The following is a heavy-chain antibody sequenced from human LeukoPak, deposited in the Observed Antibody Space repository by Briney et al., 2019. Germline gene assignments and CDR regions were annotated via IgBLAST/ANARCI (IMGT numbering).Heavy chain of an antibody. J-gene: IGHJ4*02. V-gene: IGHV4-30-2*01. CDR1: GGSISTGGYY. CDR2: INHSGST. CDR3: ARGPHGSGSI. Sequence: SETLSLTCVVSGGSISTGGYYWTWIRQPPGQDLEWIGSINHSGSTYYNPSPKSRVTMSLDTSKNQFSLKLSSVTAADTAVYYCARGPHGSGSIWGQGTLVTVSS. D-gene: IGHD3-10*01.